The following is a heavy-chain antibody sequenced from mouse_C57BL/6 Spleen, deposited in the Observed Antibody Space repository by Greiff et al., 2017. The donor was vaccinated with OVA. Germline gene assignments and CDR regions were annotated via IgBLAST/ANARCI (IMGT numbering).Heavy chain of an antibody. CDR1: GYTFTDHT. D-gene: IGHD1-1*01. Sequence: QVQLQQSDAELVKPGASVKISCKASGYTFTDHTIHWMKQRPEQGLEWIGYIYPRDGSTKYNEKFKGKATLTADKSSSTAYMQLNSLPSEDAAVYFCAGGSDDYGSSDFAYWGQGTLVTVAA. V-gene: IGHV1-78*01. CDR3: AGGSDDYGSSDFAY. J-gene: IGHJ3*01. CDR2: IYPRDGST.